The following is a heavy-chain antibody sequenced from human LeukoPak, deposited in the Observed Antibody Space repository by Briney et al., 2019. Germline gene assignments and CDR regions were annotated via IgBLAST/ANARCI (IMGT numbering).Heavy chain of an antibody. V-gene: IGHV3-21*01. D-gene: IGHD3-22*01. CDR3: ARVVDYYDSSGYYQNDY. CDR2: VSSGSSYI. CDR1: GFTFSSYS. Sequence: PGGSLRLSCAASGFTFSSYSMNWVRQAPGKGLEWVSSVSSGSSYIYYADSVKGRFTISRDNAKNSLYLQMNSLRAEDTAVYYCARVVDYYDSSGYYQNDYWGQGTLVTVSS. J-gene: IGHJ4*02.